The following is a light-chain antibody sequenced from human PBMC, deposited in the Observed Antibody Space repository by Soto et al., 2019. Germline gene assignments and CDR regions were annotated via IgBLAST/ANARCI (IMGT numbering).Light chain of an antibody. CDR3: SSYTISSSVV. V-gene: IGLV2-14*01. Sequence: QSALTQPASVSGSPGQSITISCTGTSSDVGGYNYVSWYQQHPGKAPKLMIYEVSNRPSGVSNRFSGSKSGNTASLTSSGLQAEDEADYYCSSYTISSSVVLGGVTKLTGL. CDR2: EVS. J-gene: IGLJ2*01. CDR1: SSDVGGYNY.